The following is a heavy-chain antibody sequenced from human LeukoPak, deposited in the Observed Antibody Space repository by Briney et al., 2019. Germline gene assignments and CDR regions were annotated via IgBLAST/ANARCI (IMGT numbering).Heavy chain of an antibody. V-gene: IGHV1-46*01. Sequence: ASVKVSCKASGYTFTGYYMHWVRLAPGQGLEWMGIINPSGGSTSYAQKFQGRVTMTRDMSTSTVYMELCSLRSEDTAVYYCARDVSVAAAGLVGYWGQGTLVTVSS. J-gene: IGHJ4*02. CDR3: ARDVSVAAAGLVGY. CDR1: GYTFTGYY. CDR2: INPSGGST. D-gene: IGHD6-13*01.